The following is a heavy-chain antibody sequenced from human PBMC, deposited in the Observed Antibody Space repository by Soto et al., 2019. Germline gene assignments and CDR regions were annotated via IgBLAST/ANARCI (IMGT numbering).Heavy chain of an antibody. CDR3: TTLKGIDFWSATYGMDV. Sequence: EVQLVESGGGLVKPGGSLRLSCAASGFTFSNACMNWVRQAPGKGLEWVGRIKSKTDGGTTDYAAPVKGRFTISRDDSKNTLYLQMNSLRTEDTDLYYCTTLKGIDFWSATYGMDVWGQGTTVTVSS. J-gene: IGHJ6*02. CDR2: IKSKTDGGTT. CDR1: GFTFSNAC. D-gene: IGHD3-3*01. V-gene: IGHV3-15*07.